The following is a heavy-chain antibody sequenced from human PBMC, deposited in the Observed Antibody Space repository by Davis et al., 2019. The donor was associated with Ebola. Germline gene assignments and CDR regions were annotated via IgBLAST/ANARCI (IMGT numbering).Heavy chain of an antibody. Sequence: GESLKISCKGSGYTFPSHWIGWVRQMPGKGLEWMGFIFPDDSDATYSPSFQGQVTFSVDKSIRTAYLHWNSLKASDTATYYCARQGTTSWDSWGQGTLVTVSS. CDR1: GYTFPSHW. J-gene: IGHJ4*02. D-gene: IGHD2-2*01. CDR2: IFPDDSDA. V-gene: IGHV5-51*01. CDR3: ARQGTTSWDS.